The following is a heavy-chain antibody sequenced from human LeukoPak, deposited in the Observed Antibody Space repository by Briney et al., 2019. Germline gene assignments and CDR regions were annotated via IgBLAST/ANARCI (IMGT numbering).Heavy chain of an antibody. CDR3: ARVSGGSDYVGDY. J-gene: IGHJ4*02. V-gene: IGHV1-46*01. CDR2: INPSGGST. CDR1: GYSFTSYY. Sequence: GESLKISCKGSGYSFTSYYMHWVRQAPGQGLEWMGIINPSGGSTSYAQKFQGRVTMTRDTSTSTVYMELSSLRSEDTAVYYCARVSGGSDYVGDYWGQGTLVTVSS. D-gene: IGHD3-16*01.